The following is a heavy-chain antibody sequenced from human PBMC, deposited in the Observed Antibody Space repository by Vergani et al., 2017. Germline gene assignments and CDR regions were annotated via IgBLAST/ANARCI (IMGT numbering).Heavy chain of an antibody. D-gene: IGHD3-3*01. J-gene: IGHJ5*02. CDR2: IYYSGST. V-gene: IGHV4-59*01. Sequence: QVQLQESGPGLVKPTETLSLTCTVSGGSISSYYWSWIRQPPGKGLEWIGYIYYSGSTNYNPSLKSRVNISVDTSKNQFSLKLSSVTAADTAVYYCARGADSYYDFWSDYYRPSDWFDPWGQGTLVTVSS. CDR1: GGSISSYY. CDR3: ARGADSYYDFWSDYYRPSDWFDP.